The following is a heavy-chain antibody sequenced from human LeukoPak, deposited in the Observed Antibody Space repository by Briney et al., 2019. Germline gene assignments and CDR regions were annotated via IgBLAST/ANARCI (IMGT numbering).Heavy chain of an antibody. CDR3: ARDHCSGGSCYPGYFDY. CDR2: IYYSGST. Sequence: SETLSLTCTVSGGSISSYYWSWIRQPPGKGLEWIGYIYYSGSTNYNPSLKSRVTTSVDTSKNQFSLKLSSVTAADTAVYYCARDHCSGGSCYPGYFDYWGQGTLVTVSS. V-gene: IGHV4-59*01. J-gene: IGHJ4*02. CDR1: GGSISSYY. D-gene: IGHD2-15*01.